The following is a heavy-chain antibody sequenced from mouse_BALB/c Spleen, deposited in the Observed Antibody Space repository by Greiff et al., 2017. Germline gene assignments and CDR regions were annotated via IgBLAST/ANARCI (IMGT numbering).Heavy chain of an antibody. CDR3: ARRSYYDYDGYAMDY. D-gene: IGHD2-4*01. Sequence: EVKLMESGGGLVQPGGSLKLSCAASGFTFSSYTMSWVRQTPEKRLEWVAYISNGGGSTYYPDTVKGRFTISRDNAKNTLYLQMSSLKSEDTAMYYCARRSYYDYDGYAMDYWGQGTSVTVSS. CDR1: GFTFSSYT. J-gene: IGHJ4*01. CDR2: ISNGGGST. V-gene: IGHV5-12-2*01.